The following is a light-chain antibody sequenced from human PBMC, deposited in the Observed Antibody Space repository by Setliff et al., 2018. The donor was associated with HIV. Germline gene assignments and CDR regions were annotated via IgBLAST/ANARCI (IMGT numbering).Light chain of an antibody. V-gene: IGLV2-23*01. CDR2: QAT. Sequence: QSVRTQPASVSGSPGQSITISCTGTSSDIGRYNLVSWYQQYPGKAPKLMIYQATKRPSGVSNRFSGSKSGNTASLTISGLQAEDEADYYCCSNTGSNTYVFGSGTKVTVL. J-gene: IGLJ1*01. CDR1: SSDIGRYNL. CDR3: CSNTGSNTYV.